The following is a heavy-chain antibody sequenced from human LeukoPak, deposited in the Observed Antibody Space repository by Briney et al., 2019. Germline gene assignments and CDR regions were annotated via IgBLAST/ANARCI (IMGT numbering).Heavy chain of an antibody. J-gene: IGHJ3*02. CDR1: GLTFSSYD. Sequence: GGSLRLSCAASGLTFSSYDMHWVRQTTGKGLEWVSTIGTAGDTYYPGSVKGRFTISRENAKNSLYLQMNSLRAEDTAVYYCAREVTNKDAFDIWGQGTMVTVSS. CDR2: IGTAGDT. D-gene: IGHD4-17*01. V-gene: IGHV3-13*01. CDR3: AREVTNKDAFDI.